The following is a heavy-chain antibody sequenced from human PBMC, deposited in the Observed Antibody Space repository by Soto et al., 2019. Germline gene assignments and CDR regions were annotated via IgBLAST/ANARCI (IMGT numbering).Heavy chain of an antibody. D-gene: IGHD6-19*01. CDR3: ARAVAGTNAVNNWFDP. CDR1: GYTFTGYY. J-gene: IGHJ5*02. V-gene: IGHV1-2*02. CDR2: INPNSGGT. Sequence: ASVKVSCKASGYTFTGYYMHWVRQAPGQGLEWMGWINPNSGGTNYAQKFQGRVTMTRDTSISTAYMELSRLRSDDTAVYYCARAVAGTNAVNNWFDPWGQVTLVTVSS.